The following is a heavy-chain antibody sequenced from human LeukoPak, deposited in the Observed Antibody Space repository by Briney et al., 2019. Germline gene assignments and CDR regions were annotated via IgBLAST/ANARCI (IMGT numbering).Heavy chain of an antibody. CDR3: ARADGDYYYYGMDV. Sequence: GGSLRLSCAASGFTFSSYSMNWVRQAPGKGLEWVSYISSSSSTIYYADSVKGRFTISRDNAKSSLYLQMNSLRDEDTAVYYCARADGDYYYYGMDVWGQGTTVTVSS. D-gene: IGHD4-17*01. V-gene: IGHV3-48*02. J-gene: IGHJ6*02. CDR1: GFTFSSYS. CDR2: ISSSSSTI.